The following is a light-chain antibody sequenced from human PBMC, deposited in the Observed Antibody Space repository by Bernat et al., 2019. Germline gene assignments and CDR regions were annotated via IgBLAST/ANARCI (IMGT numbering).Light chain of an antibody. CDR1: QNINTW. CDR2: KAS. Sequence: DIQMTHSPATLSASVGDRVTITCRASQNINTWLAWYQQKPGKAPKLLIYKASTLESGVPSRFSGSGSGTEFTLTISSLQPDDFATYYCQKYNSYPWTFGQGTKVEIK. J-gene: IGKJ1*01. CDR3: QKYNSYPWT. V-gene: IGKV1-5*03.